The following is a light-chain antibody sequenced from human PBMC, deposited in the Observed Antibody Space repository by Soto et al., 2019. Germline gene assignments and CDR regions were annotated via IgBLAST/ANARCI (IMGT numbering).Light chain of an antibody. J-gene: IGKJ2*03. CDR3: NQSKNWPPC. CDR1: QSVGIN. V-gene: IGKV3-15*01. Sequence: ETVMTQSPATLSVSPGERVTLSCRASQSVGINVAWYQQKPGQAPRRLIYDASTEATGVPARFRGSGSGTEFTLNISSMKSEDFAVYYCNQSKNWPPCLGQGTKLGI. CDR2: DAS.